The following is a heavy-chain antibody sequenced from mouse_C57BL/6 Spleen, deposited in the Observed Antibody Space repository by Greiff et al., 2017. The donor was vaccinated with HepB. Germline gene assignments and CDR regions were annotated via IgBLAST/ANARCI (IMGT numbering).Heavy chain of an antibody. V-gene: IGHV14-1*01. CDR3: TTYPVYYDYEDY. J-gene: IGHJ2*01. CDR1: GFNIKDYY. CDR2: INPEDGDT. Sequence: EVQLQQSGAELVRPGASVKLSCTASGFNIKDYYMHWVKQRPEQGLEWIGRINPEDGDTEYAPKFQGKATMTADTSSNTAYLQLSSLTSEDTAVYYCTTYPVYYDYEDYWGQGTTLTVSS. D-gene: IGHD2-4*01.